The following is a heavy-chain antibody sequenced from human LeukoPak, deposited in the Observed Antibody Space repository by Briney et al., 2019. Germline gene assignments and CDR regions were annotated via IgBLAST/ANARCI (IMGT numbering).Heavy chain of an antibody. CDR1: GYTFTGYY. V-gene: IGHV1-2*02. J-gene: IGHJ6*03. CDR3: ARVGYDFWSGYYYMDV. Sequence: VASVKVSCKASGYTFTGYYMHWVRQAPGQGLEWMGWINPNSGGTNYAQKFQGRVTMTRDTSISTAYMELSRLRSDDTAVYYCARVGYDFWSGYYYMDVWGKGTTVTVSS. D-gene: IGHD3-3*01. CDR2: INPNSGGT.